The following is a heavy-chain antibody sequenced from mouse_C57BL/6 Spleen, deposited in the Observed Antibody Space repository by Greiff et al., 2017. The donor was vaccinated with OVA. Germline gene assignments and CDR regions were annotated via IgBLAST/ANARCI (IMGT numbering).Heavy chain of an antibody. D-gene: IGHD4-1*01. CDR2: IYPGSGST. CDR3: ARGGNWEYYFDY. CDR1: GYTFTSYW. J-gene: IGHJ2*01. V-gene: IGHV1-55*01. Sequence: VQLQQPGAELVKPGASVKMSCKASGYTFTSYWITWVKQRPGQGLEWIGDIYPGSGSTNYNEKFKSKATLTVDTSSSTAYMQLSSLTSEDSAVYYCARGGNWEYYFDYWGQGTTLTVSS.